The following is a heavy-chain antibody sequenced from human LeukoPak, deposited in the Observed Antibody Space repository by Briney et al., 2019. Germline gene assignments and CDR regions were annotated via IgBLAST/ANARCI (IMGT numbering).Heavy chain of an antibody. CDR3: AKDGLRYFDWLHISVGAFDI. Sequence: GSSVKVSCKASGGTFSSYAISWVRQAPGQGLEWMGRIIPILGIANYAQKFQGRVTITADKSTSTAYMELSSLRSEDTAVYYCAKDGLRYFDWLHISVGAFDIWGQGTMVTVSS. CDR1: GGTFSSYA. D-gene: IGHD3-9*01. V-gene: IGHV1-69*04. J-gene: IGHJ3*02. CDR2: IIPILGIA.